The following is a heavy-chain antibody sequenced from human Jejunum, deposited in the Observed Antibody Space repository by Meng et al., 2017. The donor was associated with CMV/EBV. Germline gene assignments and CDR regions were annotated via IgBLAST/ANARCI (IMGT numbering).Heavy chain of an antibody. CDR1: GFTFSDYG. D-gene: IGHD2-21*01. V-gene: IGHV3-30*02. CDR2: VPHDGTSK. CDR3: VKDVAY. J-gene: IGHJ4*02. Sequence: QGQLVESGGGVVQPGGSLRLTCAASGFTFSDYGIHWVRQAPGKGLEWVAFVPHDGTSKYYADSVKGRFTISRDNSENTLYLQMSSLRAEDTAVYYCVKDVAYWGQGTLVTVSS.